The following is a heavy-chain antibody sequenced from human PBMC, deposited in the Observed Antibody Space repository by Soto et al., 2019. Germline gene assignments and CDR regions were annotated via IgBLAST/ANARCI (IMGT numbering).Heavy chain of an antibody. CDR1: GFTFSSYA. D-gene: IGHD3-3*01. J-gene: IGHJ4*02. V-gene: IGHV3-30-3*01. Sequence: QVQLVESGGGVVQPGRSLRLSCAASGFTFSSYAMHWVRQAPGKGLEWVAVISYDGSNKYYADSVKGRFTISRVNSKNTLYLQSKSVRAEDTAVYYCAIAVEWSLPDGGQGTLVTVSS. CDR3: AIAVEWSLPD. CDR2: ISYDGSNK.